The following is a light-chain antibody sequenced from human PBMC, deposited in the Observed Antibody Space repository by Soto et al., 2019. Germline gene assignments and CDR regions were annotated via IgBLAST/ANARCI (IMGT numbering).Light chain of an antibody. CDR1: SSDVGRYDY. CDR3: CSFAGSFSYV. Sequence: QSALTQPRSVSGSPGQSVTISCTGTSSDVGRYDYVSWYQQHPGKAPKLSIYDVTERPAGVPDRFSGSKSGNTASLTISGLQAEDEADYSCCSFAGSFSYVFGGGTKVTVL. V-gene: IGLV2-11*01. CDR2: DVT. J-gene: IGLJ1*01.